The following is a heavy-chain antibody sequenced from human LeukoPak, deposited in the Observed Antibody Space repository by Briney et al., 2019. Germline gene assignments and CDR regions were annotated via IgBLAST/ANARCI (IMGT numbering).Heavy chain of an antibody. CDR1: GGSISSYY. Sequence: SETLTLTCTVSGGSISSYYWSWIRQPAGKGLEWIGRIYTSGSTNYNPSLKSRVTMSVDTSKNQFSLKLSSVTAADTAVYYCARDTLRNGVACPVLVKYNWFDPWGQGTLVTVSS. J-gene: IGHJ5*02. CDR2: IYTSGST. V-gene: IGHV4-4*07. D-gene: IGHD3-3*01. CDR3: ARDTLRNGVACPVLVKYNWFDP.